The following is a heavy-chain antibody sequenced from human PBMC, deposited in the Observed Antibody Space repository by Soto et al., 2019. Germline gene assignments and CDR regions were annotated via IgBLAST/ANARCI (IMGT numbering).Heavy chain of an antibody. J-gene: IGHJ4*02. CDR2: IFSSGST. CDR3: AREGSYSAYNFAHGIQLWSFDF. D-gene: IGHD5-12*01. Sequence: SETLSLTCTVSGGSINTFYWSWVRQPAGKGLEWIGRIFSSGSTSFDPSLESRVAMSVDTSKNHFSLNLSSVTAADMAVYYCAREGSYSAYNFAHGIQLWSFDFWGQGALVTVSS. CDR1: GGSINTFY. V-gene: IGHV4-4*07.